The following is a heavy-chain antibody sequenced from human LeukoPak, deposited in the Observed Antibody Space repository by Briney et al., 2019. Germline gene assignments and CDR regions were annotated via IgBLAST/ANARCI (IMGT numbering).Heavy chain of an antibody. CDR2: INSDGSST. CDR1: GFTFSSYW. D-gene: IGHD5-18*01. Sequence: QAGGSLRLSCAASGFTFSSYWMHWVRQAPGKGLVWVSRINSDGSSTSYADSVKGRFTISRDNAKNTLYLQMNSLRAEDTAVYYCARGGDTANFDYWGQGTLVTVSS. CDR3: ARGGDTANFDY. J-gene: IGHJ4*02. V-gene: IGHV3-74*01.